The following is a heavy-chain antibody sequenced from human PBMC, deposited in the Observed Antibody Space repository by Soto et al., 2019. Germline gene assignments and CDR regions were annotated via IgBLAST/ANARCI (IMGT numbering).Heavy chain of an antibody. CDR2: IYYSGAT. D-gene: IGHD7-27*01. V-gene: IGHV4-31*02. J-gene: IGHJ4*02. CDR3: ARDKDLEPTVWGY. CDR1: GDSMATGGHY. Sequence: QVHLQESGPGLVRPSETLSLSCSVSGDSMATGGHYHNWIRHLPGKGLEWIGYIYYSGATHYSPSLRPRATISIDTSKNQFSLRLISVTAADTALYFCARDKDLEPTVWGYWGQGIQVTVSS.